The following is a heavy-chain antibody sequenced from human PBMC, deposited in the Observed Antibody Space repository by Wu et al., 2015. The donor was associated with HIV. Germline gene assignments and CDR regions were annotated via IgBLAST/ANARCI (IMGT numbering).Heavy chain of an antibody. CDR3: ARDVGLYCSSTSCYGEEQGMDV. D-gene: IGHD2-2*01. Sequence: QVQLVQSGAEVKKPGSSVKVSCKASGGTFSSYAISWVRQAPGQGLEWMGGIIPIFGTANYAQKFQGRVTITTDESTSTAYMELSSLRSEDTAVYYCARDVGLYCSSTSCYGEEQGMDVWGQGTTVTVSS. CDR1: GGTFSSYA. V-gene: IGHV1-69*05. CDR2: IIPIFGTA. J-gene: IGHJ6*02.